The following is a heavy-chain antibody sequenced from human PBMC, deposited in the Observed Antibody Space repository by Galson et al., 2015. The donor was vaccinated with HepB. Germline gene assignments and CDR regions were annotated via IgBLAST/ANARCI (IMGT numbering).Heavy chain of an antibody. CDR3: ARLLVVVPAALGQLAQGGVDV. CDR2: INTNTGNP. CDR1: GYTFTSYA. V-gene: IGHV7-4-1*02. D-gene: IGHD2-2*01. Sequence: SVKVSCKASGYTFTSYAMNWVRQAPGQGLEWMGWINTNTGNPTYAQGFTGRFAFPLDTSVSTAYLQISSLKAEDTAVYYCARLLVVVPAALGQLAQGGVDVWGQGTTVTVSS. J-gene: IGHJ6*02.